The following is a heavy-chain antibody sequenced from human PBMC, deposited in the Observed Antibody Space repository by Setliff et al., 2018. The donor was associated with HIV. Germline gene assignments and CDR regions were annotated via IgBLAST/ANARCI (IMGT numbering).Heavy chain of an antibody. CDR1: GYTFTSYG. CDR2: TSAYNGDT. D-gene: IGHD6-19*01. J-gene: IGHJ4*02. V-gene: IGHV1-18*01. CDR3: ARNSFPRAVTGTGPLFDY. Sequence: ASVKVSCKASGYTFTSYGISWLRQAPGQGLEWMGWTSAYNGDTQSTQRFQGRVTMTTDTSTNTAYMEVRSLRSDDTAVYYCARNSFPRAVTGTGPLFDYWGQGTLVTVSS.